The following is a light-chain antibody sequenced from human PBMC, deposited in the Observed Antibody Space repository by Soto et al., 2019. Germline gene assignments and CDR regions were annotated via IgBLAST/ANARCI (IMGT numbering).Light chain of an antibody. CDR1: SSDVGGYNY. CDR2: DVS. J-gene: IGLJ1*01. V-gene: IGLV2-14*01. Sequence: QSALTQPASVSGSPGQSITVSCTGISSDVGGYNYVSWYQQHPGKAPKVMIYDVSKRPSGVSNRFSGSKSGNTASLTISGLQAEDEADYYCNSYTSSSTLPYVFGTGTKVTVL. CDR3: NSYTSSSTLPYV.